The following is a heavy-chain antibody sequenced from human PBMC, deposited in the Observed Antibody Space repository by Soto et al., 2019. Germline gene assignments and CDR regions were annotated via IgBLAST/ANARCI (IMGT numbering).Heavy chain of an antibody. Sequence: QVQLVQSGAEVKKPGASVKVSCKASGYTFTRNAIHWVRQAPGQRLEWIGRINAGNGDTKCSQKFQGRVTITRDTSASAAYMELSTLGSEDTSVYYCARSETDYSTFDYWGQGTLVTVSS. J-gene: IGHJ4*02. CDR2: INAGNGDT. V-gene: IGHV1-3*01. D-gene: IGHD3-9*01. CDR3: ARSETDYSTFDY. CDR1: GYTFTRNA.